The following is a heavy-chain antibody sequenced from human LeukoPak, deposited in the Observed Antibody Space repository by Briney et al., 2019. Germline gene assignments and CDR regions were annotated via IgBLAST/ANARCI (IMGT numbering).Heavy chain of an antibody. Sequence: SETLSLTCTVSGGSISSSSYYWGWIRQPPGKGLEWIGNIYHSGSTYSNPSLKSRVIISVDTSKNQFSLKLSSVTAADTAVYWCARGAFGVLLSAFDIWGQGTTVTVSS. CDR2: IYHSGST. J-gene: IGHJ3*02. V-gene: IGHV4-39*07. D-gene: IGHD3-3*01. CDR3: ARGAFGVLLSAFDI. CDR1: GGSISSSSYY.